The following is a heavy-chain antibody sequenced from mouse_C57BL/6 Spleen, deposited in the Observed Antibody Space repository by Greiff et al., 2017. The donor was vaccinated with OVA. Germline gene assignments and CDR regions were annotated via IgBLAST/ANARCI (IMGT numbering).Heavy chain of an antibody. CDR1: GFNIKDYY. J-gene: IGHJ3*01. CDR3: ARKGAIYYDSAWFAY. CDR2: IDPEDGET. Sequence: EVKLMESGAELVKPGASVKLSCTASGFNIKDYYMHWVKQRTEQGLEWIGRIDPEDGETKYAPKFQGKATITADTSSNTAYLQLSSLTSEDTAVYYCARKGAIYYDSAWFAYWGQGTLVTVSA. V-gene: IGHV14-2*01. D-gene: IGHD2-4*01.